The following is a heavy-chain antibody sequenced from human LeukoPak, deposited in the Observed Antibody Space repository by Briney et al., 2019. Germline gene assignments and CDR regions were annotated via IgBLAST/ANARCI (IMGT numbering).Heavy chain of an antibody. Sequence: PSETLSPTCDVSGVSISISDWWAWVRQPPGRGLGWIGQIYHSGGTNYNPSLKSRVTISVDTSKNQFSLKLSSVTAADTAVYYCARISGGWSDYWGQGTLVTVSS. CDR2: IYHSGGT. CDR1: GVSISISDW. J-gene: IGHJ4*02. CDR3: ARISGGWSDY. V-gene: IGHV4-4*02. D-gene: IGHD2-15*01.